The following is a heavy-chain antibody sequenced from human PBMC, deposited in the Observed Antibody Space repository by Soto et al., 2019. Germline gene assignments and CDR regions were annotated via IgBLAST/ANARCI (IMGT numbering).Heavy chain of an antibody. V-gene: IGHV3-53*01. J-gene: IGHJ4*02. Sequence: GGSLRLSCAASGFTVSSNYMSWVRQAPGKGLEWVSVIYSGGSTYYADSVKGRFTISRDNSKNTLYLQMNSLRAEDTAVYYCARDGGYYDSSGYSPAYWGQGTLVTVSS. CDR3: ARDGGYYDSSGYSPAY. D-gene: IGHD3-22*01. CDR1: GFTVSSNY. CDR2: IYSGGST.